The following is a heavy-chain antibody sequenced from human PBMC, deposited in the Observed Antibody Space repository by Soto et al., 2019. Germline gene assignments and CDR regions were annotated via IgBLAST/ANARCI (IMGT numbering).Heavy chain of an antibody. CDR1: GGSFSGYY. CDR2: INHSGST. D-gene: IGHD3-9*01. V-gene: IGHV4-34*01. CDR3: ARGQKQYYDILTAYHQGGFFDY. Sequence: PSETLSLTCAVYGGSFSGYYWSWIRQPPGKGLEWIGEINHSGSTNYNPSLKSRATISVDTSKNQFSLKLSSVTAADTAVYYCARGQKQYYDILTAYHQGGFFDYWGQGTLVTVSS. J-gene: IGHJ4*02.